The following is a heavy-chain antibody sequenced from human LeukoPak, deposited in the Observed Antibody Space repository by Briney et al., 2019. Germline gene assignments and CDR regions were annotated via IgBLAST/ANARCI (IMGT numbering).Heavy chain of an antibody. V-gene: IGHV4-59*08. Sequence: SETLSLTCTVSGGSIRNYDWSWIRQPPGKGLEWIAYIYYTGSSNYNPSLKSRVTISVDTSKNQFSLKLSSVTAADTAVYYCARHQDTSGWGTFPLDYWGQGTLVTVSS. J-gene: IGHJ4*02. CDR2: IYYTGSS. CDR1: GGSIRNYD. D-gene: IGHD3-10*01. CDR3: ARHQDTSGWGTFPLDY.